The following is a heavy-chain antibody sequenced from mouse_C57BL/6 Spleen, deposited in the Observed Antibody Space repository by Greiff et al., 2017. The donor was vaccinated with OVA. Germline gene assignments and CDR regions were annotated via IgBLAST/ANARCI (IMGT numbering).Heavy chain of an antibody. CDR3: ARGGYSNYSYFDY. CDR2: IDPSDSYT. CDR1: GYTFTSYW. V-gene: IGHV1-69*01. Sequence: QVQLQQPGAELVMPGASVKLSCKASGYTFTSYWMHWVKQRPGQGLEWIGEIDPSDSYTNYNQKFKGKSTLTVDKSSSTAYMQLSSLTSEDSAVYYCARGGYSNYSYFDYWGQGTTLTVSS. D-gene: IGHD2-5*01. J-gene: IGHJ2*01.